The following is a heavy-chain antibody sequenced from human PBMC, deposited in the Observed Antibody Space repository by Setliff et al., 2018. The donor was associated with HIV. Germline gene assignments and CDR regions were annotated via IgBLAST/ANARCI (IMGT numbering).Heavy chain of an antibody. CDR2: IDWDDDK. Sequence: SGPTLVNPTQTLTLTCTFSGFSLRTSGMCVSWIRQPPGKALEWLARIDWDDDKYSSTSLKTRLTVSQDTPKNQVVLTMTNMDPVDTAPYYCARVRVDTALMVRGAADWALYYWGQGTLVTVSS. J-gene: IGHJ4*02. CDR1: GFSLRTSGMC. V-gene: IGHV2-70*11. CDR3: ARVRVDTALMVRGAADWALYY. D-gene: IGHD5-18*01.